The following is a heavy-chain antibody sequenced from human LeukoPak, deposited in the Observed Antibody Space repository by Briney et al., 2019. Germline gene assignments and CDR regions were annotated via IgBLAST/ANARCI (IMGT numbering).Heavy chain of an antibody. Sequence: PGGSLRLSCAASGFTFSDYYMTWIRQAPGKGLEWVSYISSSGSTLYYADSVKGRFTISRDNAKNSLYLQMNSLRAEDTAVYYCASGYQPHAEYFQHWGQGTLVTVSS. CDR1: GFTFSDYY. CDR2: ISSSGSTL. V-gene: IGHV3-11*01. J-gene: IGHJ1*01. CDR3: ASGYQPHAEYFQH. D-gene: IGHD5-18*01.